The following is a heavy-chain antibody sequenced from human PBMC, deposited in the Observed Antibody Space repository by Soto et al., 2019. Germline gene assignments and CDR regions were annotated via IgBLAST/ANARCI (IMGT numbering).Heavy chain of an antibody. CDR3: VSDRGYGHASVPYS. CDR1: GFTFTSYG. CDR2: ISYDGGLQ. J-gene: IGHJ4*02. D-gene: IGHD5-18*01. V-gene: IGHV3-30*03. Sequence: QAHLVESGGGVVQPGRSLRLYCAASGFTFTSYGVHWVRQAPGTRLEWVAVISYDGGLQHYADSVKGRFTISRDNSKNMVLLQMNSLRAEDTAVYYCVSDRGYGHASVPYSWGQGTLVSVSS.